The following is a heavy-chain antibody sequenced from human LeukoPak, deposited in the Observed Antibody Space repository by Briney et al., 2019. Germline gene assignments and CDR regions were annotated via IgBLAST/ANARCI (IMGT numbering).Heavy chain of an antibody. Sequence: GGSLRLSCAASGFTFSSYSMNRVRQAPGKGLEWVSSISSSSSYIYYADSVKGRFTISRDNAKNSLYLQMNSLRAEDTAVYYCARDGLAAAGFDYWGQGTLVTVSS. D-gene: IGHD6-13*01. J-gene: IGHJ4*02. CDR2: ISSSSSYI. CDR1: GFTFSSYS. V-gene: IGHV3-21*01. CDR3: ARDGLAAAGFDY.